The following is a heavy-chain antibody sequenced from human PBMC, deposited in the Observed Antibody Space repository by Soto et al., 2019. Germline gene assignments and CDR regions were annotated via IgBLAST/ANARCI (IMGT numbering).Heavy chain of an antibody. Sequence: QGQLVESGGGVVQPGTSLRLSCEASAFIFSRYGLHWVRQAPGKGLEWVAVISYDGSDKYYAESVKGRFIISRDKSENTLYLQMNSLRAEDTAVYYCAKVIRADSTSSNFYYYSGLDVWGQGTTVTVS. V-gene: IGHV3-30*18. CDR1: AFIFSRYG. J-gene: IGHJ6*02. CDR3: AKVIRADSTSSNFYYYSGLDV. D-gene: IGHD6-6*01. CDR2: ISYDGSDK.